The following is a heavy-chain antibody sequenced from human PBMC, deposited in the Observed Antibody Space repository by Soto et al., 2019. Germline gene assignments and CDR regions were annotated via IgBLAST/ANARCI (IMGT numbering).Heavy chain of an antibody. J-gene: IGHJ4*02. CDR3: ARGGDVLLRFGEYWDFDY. Sequence: QVQLVQSGAEVKKPGASVKDSCKASGYTFTSYYMHWVRQAPGQGLEWMGLINPSGGSTSYAQKFQGRVTMTRDTSTSTVYMELSSLRSEDTAVYYCARGGDVLLRFGEYWDFDYWGQGTLVTVSS. CDR1: GYTFTSYY. CDR2: INPSGGST. D-gene: IGHD3-10*01. V-gene: IGHV1-46*03.